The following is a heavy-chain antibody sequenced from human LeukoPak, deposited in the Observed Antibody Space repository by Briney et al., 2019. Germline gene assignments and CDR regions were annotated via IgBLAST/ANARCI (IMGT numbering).Heavy chain of an antibody. J-gene: IGHJ4*02. CDR2: IISIRGIA. V-gene: IGHV1-69*04. D-gene: IGHD2-15*01. CDR1: GGTFSSYA. Sequence: SVNLSCKVSGGTFSSYAISWVRQPPGQGLEWMGRIISIRGIANYAQKFKGSVTITAGKSKSTAYMELGSLRAEDTAVYYCARDVVTRIDYWGQGTLVTVSS. CDR3: ARDVVTRIDY.